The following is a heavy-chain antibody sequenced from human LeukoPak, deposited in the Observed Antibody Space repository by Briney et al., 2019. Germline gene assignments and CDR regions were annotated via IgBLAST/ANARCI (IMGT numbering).Heavy chain of an antibody. Sequence: GGSLRLSCAASGFTFSSYAMSWVRQAPGKGLEWVSAISGSGGSTYYADSVKGRFTISRDNSKNTLYLQMNSLRAEDTAVYYCAKDQGSLVTVTTDYWGQGTLVTVSS. CDR3: AKDQGSLVTVTTDY. CDR2: ISGSGGST. V-gene: IGHV3-23*01. D-gene: IGHD4-17*01. CDR1: GFTFSSYA. J-gene: IGHJ4*02.